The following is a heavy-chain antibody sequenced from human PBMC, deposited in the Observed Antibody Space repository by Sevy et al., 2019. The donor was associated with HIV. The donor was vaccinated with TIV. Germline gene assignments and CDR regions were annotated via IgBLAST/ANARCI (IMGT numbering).Heavy chain of an antibody. CDR2: INPDGGES. J-gene: IGHJ4*02. CDR1: GLTSRTYW. V-gene: IGHV3-7*01. Sequence: GGSLRLSCVVSGLTSRTYWMHWVRRAPGKGLEWVASINPDGGESYYVASVKGQFTISRDNTKNSLYLQMTSLRAEDTAADYCARGTYYYHSGFFYPFDYWGQGTLVTVSS. D-gene: IGHD3-10*01. CDR3: ARGTYYYHSGFFYPFDY.